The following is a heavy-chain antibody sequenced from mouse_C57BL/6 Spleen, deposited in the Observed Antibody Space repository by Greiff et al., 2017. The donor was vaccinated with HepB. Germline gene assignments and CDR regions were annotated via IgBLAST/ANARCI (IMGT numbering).Heavy chain of an antibody. CDR2: IYPGDGDT. CDR1: GYAFSSSW. D-gene: IGHD1-1*01. CDR3: ARSAVSSYGWYFDV. V-gene: IGHV1-82*01. Sequence: QVQLKESGPELVKPGASVKISCKASGYAFSSSWMNWVKQRPGNGLEWIGRIYPGDGDTNYNGTFKGKATLTADKSSSTAYMQLSSLTSEDSAVYFFARSAVSSYGWYFDVWGTGTTVTVSS. J-gene: IGHJ1*03.